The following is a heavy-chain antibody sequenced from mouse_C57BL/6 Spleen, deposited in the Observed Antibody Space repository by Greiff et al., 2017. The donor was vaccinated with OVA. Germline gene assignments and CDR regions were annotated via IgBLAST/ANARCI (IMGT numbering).Heavy chain of an antibody. J-gene: IGHJ2*01. Sequence: VMLVESGPELVKPGASVKLSCKASGYTFTSYDINWVKQRPGQGLEWIGWIYPRDGSTKYNEKFKGKATLTVDTSSSTAYMELHSLTSEDSAVYFCAREGVTTVVAPDFDYWGQGTTLTVSS. V-gene: IGHV1-85*01. CDR1: GYTFTSYD. CDR2: IYPRDGST. D-gene: IGHD1-1*01. CDR3: AREGVTTVVAPDFDY.